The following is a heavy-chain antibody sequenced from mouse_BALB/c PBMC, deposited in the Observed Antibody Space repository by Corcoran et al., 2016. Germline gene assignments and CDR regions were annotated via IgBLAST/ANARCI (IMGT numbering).Heavy chain of an antibody. CDR2: INPYNGAT. J-gene: IGHJ2*01. Sequence: EVQLQQSGPELVKPGASVKISCKASGYSFTGYYMHWVQQSHVKSLEWIGRINPYNGATSYNQNFKDKASLTVDKSSSTAYMELHSLTSEDSAVYYCARSGIYDGYHYFDYWGQGTTLTVSS. CDR3: ARSGIYDGYHYFDY. V-gene: IGHV1-26*01. CDR1: GYSFTGYY. D-gene: IGHD2-3*01.